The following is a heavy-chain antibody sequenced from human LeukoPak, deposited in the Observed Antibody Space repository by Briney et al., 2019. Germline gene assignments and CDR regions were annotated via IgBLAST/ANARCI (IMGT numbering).Heavy chain of an antibody. J-gene: IGHJ4*02. Sequence: GGSLRLSCAASGFTFSSYGMNWVRQAPGKGLEWVSRINNDGSSTSYADFVKGRFTISRDNAKNTLYLQMNSPRAEDTAVYYCARLGGSPRYYFDYWGQGTLVTVSS. CDR3: ARLGGSPRYYFDY. V-gene: IGHV3-74*01. CDR2: INNDGSST. D-gene: IGHD2-15*01. CDR1: GFTFSSYG.